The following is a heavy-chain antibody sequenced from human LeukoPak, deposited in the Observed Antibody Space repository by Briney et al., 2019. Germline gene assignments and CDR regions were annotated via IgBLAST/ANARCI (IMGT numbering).Heavy chain of an antibody. Sequence: GGSLRLSCAASGFIFSNYAMNWVRQAPGKGLEWVSTIRESGGDTHYADSVKGRFTISRDNSESTLYLQMDSLRAEDTAVYYCARDLIQLPDYWGQGTLVTVSS. V-gene: IGHV3-23*01. J-gene: IGHJ4*02. CDR2: IRESGGDT. CDR3: ARDLIQLPDY. CDR1: GFIFSNYA. D-gene: IGHD5-18*01.